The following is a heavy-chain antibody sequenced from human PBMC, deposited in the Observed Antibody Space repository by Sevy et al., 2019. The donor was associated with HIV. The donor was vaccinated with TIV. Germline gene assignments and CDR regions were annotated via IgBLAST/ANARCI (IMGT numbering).Heavy chain of an antibody. CDR1: GFTFSNYG. CDR3: AKDLEMATVSRPAEPLDY. D-gene: IGHD4-4*01. CDR2: ISYDGSNK. J-gene: IGHJ4*02. Sequence: GGSLRLSCAASGFTFSNYGMHWVRQAPGKGLEWVAVISYDGSNKYYADCVKGRFTISRDNSKNTLYLKMNRMSAEDTAVYNSAKDLEMATVSRPAEPLDYWGQGTLVTVSS. V-gene: IGHV3-30*18.